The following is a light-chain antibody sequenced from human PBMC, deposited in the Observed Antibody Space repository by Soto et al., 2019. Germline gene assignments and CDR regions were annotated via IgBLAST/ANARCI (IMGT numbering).Light chain of an antibody. J-gene: IGLJ3*02. Sequence: QSVLTQPPSVSGAPGLRVTISCTGSGSNIGAGYDVHWYQQLPGTAPKLLIYDNTNRPSGVPDRFSGSKSGTSVSLAITGLQAEDEADYYCQSYDSTLNGWVFVGGTKLTVL. V-gene: IGLV1-40*01. CDR3: QSYDSTLNGWV. CDR2: DNT. CDR1: GSNIGAGYD.